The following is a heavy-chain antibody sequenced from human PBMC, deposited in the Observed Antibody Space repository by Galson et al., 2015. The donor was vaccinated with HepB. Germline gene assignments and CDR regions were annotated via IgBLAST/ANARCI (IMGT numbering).Heavy chain of an antibody. D-gene: IGHD2-8*01. CDR2: ISSSSSYI. V-gene: IGHV3-21*01. CDR1: GFTFSSYS. CDR3: ARDWGIVLMVYYYGMDV. J-gene: IGHJ6*02. Sequence: SLRLSCAASGFTFSSYSMNWVRQAPGKGLEWVSSISSSSSYIYYADSVKGRFTISRDNAKNSLYLQMNSLRAEDTAVYYCARDWGIVLMVYYYGMDVWGQGTTVTVSS.